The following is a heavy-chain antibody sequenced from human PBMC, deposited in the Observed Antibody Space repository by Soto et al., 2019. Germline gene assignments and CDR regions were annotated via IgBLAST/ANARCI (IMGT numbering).Heavy chain of an antibody. J-gene: IGHJ4*02. D-gene: IGHD1-26*01. CDR1: GCTFTSYD. Sequence: QVQLVQSGAEVKKPGASVKVSCKASGCTFTSYDINWVRQATGQGLEWMGWMNPNSGNTGYAQKFQGRVTMTRNTSKSTANTELSSLRSEDTAVYYCGREKGCGCNLDYWGQGTLVTVSS. V-gene: IGHV1-8*01. CDR2: MNPNSGNT. CDR3: GREKGCGCNLDY.